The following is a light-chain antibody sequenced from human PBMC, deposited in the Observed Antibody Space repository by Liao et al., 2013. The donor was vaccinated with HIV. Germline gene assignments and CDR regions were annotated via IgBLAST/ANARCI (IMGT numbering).Light chain of an antibody. Sequence: SYELTQPPSVSVAPGKTARITCGGNNIGSKSVHWYQQRPGQSPVPVIYQNTRRPSGIPDRFSASKSGNTATLTISETQPMDEADYYCQAWDTTSFWVFGGGTQLTVL. CDR2: QNT. V-gene: IGLV3-21*01. J-gene: IGLJ3*02. CDR1: NIGSKS. CDR3: QAWDTTSFWV.